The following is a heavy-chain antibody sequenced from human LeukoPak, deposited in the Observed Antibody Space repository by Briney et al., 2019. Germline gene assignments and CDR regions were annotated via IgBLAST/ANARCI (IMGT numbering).Heavy chain of an antibody. CDR3: ARAAGHSSSWYEVYYYGMDV. Sequence: KPSETLSLTCTVSGGSISSYYWSWIRQPAGKGLEWIGRIYTSGSTNYNPSLKSRVTMSVDTSKNQFSLKLSSVTAADTAVYYCARAAGHSSSWYEVYYYGMDVRGQGTTVTVSS. V-gene: IGHV4-4*07. J-gene: IGHJ6*02. CDR1: GGSISSYY. D-gene: IGHD6-13*01. CDR2: IYTSGST.